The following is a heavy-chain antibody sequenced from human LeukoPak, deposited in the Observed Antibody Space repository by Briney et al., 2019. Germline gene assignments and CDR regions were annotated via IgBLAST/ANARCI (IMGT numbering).Heavy chain of an antibody. Sequence: KPSETLSLTCAVYIDSFTNYYWNWIRQTPGKGLEWIGEVNDSGGTNINPSLKSRVTISVDTSKNQFSLKLSSVTAADTAVYYCARVKVGFIVGPKAFDIWGQGTMVTVSS. CDR1: IDSFTNYY. CDR2: VNDSGGT. D-gene: IGHD3-16*02. V-gene: IGHV4-34*01. CDR3: ARVKVGFIVGPKAFDI. J-gene: IGHJ3*02.